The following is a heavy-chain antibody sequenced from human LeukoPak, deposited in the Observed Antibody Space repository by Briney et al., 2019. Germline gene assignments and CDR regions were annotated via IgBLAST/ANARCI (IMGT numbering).Heavy chain of an antibody. CDR1: GFTFSSYA. V-gene: IGHV3-23*01. CDR3: AKESYYYDSSGYVDY. CDR2: ISDSGGTT. Sequence: GGSLRLSCAASGFTFSSYAMSWVRQAPGKGLDWVSGISDSGGTTYYADSVKGRFTISRDNSKNTLYLQMNSLRAEDTAVYYCAKESYYYDSSGYVDYWGQGTLVTVSS. D-gene: IGHD3-22*01. J-gene: IGHJ4*02.